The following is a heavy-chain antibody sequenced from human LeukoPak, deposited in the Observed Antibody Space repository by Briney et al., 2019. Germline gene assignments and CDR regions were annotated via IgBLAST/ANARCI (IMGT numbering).Heavy chain of an antibody. CDR1: GGSISSYY. CDR3: ARDNPGYYDSSGFDY. CDR2: TYYSGST. V-gene: IGHV4-59*01. D-gene: IGHD3-22*01. Sequence: PSQTLSPTCTVTGGSISSYYSSWIRQPPGKGLEWIGYTYYSGSTNYNPSLKSRVTISVDTSKNQFSLKLSSVTAADTAVYYCARDNPGYYDSSGFDYWGQGTLVTVSS. J-gene: IGHJ4*02.